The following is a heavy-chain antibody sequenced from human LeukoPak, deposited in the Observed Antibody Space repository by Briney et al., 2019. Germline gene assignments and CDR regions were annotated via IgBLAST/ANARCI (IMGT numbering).Heavy chain of an antibody. CDR2: IYPGDSDT. Sequence: GESLKISCKGSGYSFTSYWIGWERQMPGKGLEWMGIIYPGDSDTRYSPSFQGQVTISADKSISTAYLQWSSLKASDTAMYYCARRGAVAGTFFDYWGQGTLVTVSP. J-gene: IGHJ4*02. V-gene: IGHV5-51*01. D-gene: IGHD6-19*01. CDR1: GYSFTSYW. CDR3: ARRGAVAGTFFDY.